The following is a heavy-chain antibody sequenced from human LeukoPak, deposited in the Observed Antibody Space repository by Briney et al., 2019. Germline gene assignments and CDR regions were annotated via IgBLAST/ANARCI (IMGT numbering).Heavy chain of an antibody. CDR1: GFTFSSYW. CDR2: INGDGSAT. CDR3: ARDRLYTSDY. Sequence: PGGSLRLSCAASGFTFSSYWMHWVPQAPGKGLVWVSRINGDGSATTYADSLKGRFTISRDNTKNTLYLQINSLRAEDTAVYFCARDRLYTSDYWGQGTLVTASS. J-gene: IGHJ4*02. D-gene: IGHD3-16*01. V-gene: IGHV3-74*01.